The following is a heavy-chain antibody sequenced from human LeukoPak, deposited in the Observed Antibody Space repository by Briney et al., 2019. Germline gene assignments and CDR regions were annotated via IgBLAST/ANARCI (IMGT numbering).Heavy chain of an antibody. V-gene: IGHV3-53*01. J-gene: IGHJ1*01. CDR1: GFTVSSKY. CDR3: VREREGSNSEH. D-gene: IGHD1-26*01. Sequence: GGSLRLSCAASGFTVSSKYMSWVRQAPGKGLEWVSVIYSDGSTYYPDSVKGRFTISRDGSKNTLYLQLNSLRTEDTAIYYCVREREGSNSEHWGQGTLVTVSS. CDR2: IYSDGST.